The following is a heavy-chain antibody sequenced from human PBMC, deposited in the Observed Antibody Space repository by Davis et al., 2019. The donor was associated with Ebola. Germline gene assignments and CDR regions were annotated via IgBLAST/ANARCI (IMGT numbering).Heavy chain of an antibody. V-gene: IGHV4-59*08. Sequence: PSETLSLTCTVSGGSISSYYWSWIRQPPGKGLEWIGYIYYSGSTNYNPSLKSRVTISVDTSKNQFSLKLSSVTAADTAVYYCARATEMATINLDYWGQGTLVTVSS. CDR3: ARATEMATINLDY. D-gene: IGHD5-24*01. J-gene: IGHJ4*02. CDR1: GGSISSYY. CDR2: IYYSGST.